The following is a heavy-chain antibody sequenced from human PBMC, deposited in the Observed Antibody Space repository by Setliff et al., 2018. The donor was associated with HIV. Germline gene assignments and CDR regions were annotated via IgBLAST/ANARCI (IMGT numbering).Heavy chain of an antibody. CDR3: AHGRIAAADPGYFDL. V-gene: IGHV2-5*02. J-gene: IGHJ2*01. CDR2: TYWDDDK. CDR1: GFSLSTSGVG. Sequence: SGPTLVNPTQTLTLTCTFSGFSLSTSGVGVGWIRQPPGKALEWLALTYWDDDKFYSPSLKSRLTITKDTSKNRVVLTMTNLDPVDTATYFCAHGRIAAADPGYFDLWGRGTLVTVSS. D-gene: IGHD6-13*01.